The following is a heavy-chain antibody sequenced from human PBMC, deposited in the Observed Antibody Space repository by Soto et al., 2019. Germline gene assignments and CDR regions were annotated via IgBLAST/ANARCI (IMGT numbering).Heavy chain of an antibody. V-gene: IGHV2-5*02. J-gene: IGHJ5*02. CDR2: LSWDDDK. CDR3: AFRQEYRGSWVSGWFDP. Sequence: QITLKESGPTVVKPTQTLTLTCTFSGFSLSTSGVGVGWIRQPPGKALEWLALLSWDDDKRYSPSLKTRLTINKDTPRNQVVLTMTNMDPVDTATYYCAFRQEYRGSWVSGWFDPWGQGTLVTVSS. CDR1: GFSLSTSGVG. D-gene: IGHD6-13*01.